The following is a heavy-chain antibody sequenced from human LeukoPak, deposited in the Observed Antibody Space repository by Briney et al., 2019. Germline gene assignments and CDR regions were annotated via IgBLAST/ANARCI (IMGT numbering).Heavy chain of an antibody. V-gene: IGHV4-39*07. Sequence: SETLSLTCTVSGGSISSGSYYWGWIRQPPGKGLEWIGSIYYSGSTYYNPSLKSRVTISVDTSKNQFSLKLSSVTAADTAVYYCARVLYGSGSYYQPLYWGQGTLVTVSS. CDR2: IYYSGST. CDR1: GGSISSGSYY. D-gene: IGHD3-10*01. J-gene: IGHJ4*02. CDR3: ARVLYGSGSYYQPLY.